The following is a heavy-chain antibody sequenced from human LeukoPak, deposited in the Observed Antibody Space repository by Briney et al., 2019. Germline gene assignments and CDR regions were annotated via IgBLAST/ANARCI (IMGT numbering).Heavy chain of an antibody. J-gene: IGHJ4*02. V-gene: IGHV3-48*01. CDR2: ISSSSSTI. CDR1: GFTLSSYS. Sequence: PGGSLRLSCAASGFTLSSYSMNWVRQAPGKGLEWVSYISSSSSTIYYADSVKGRFTISRVNAKNSLYLQMNSLRAEDTAVYYCARDFGGAIYWGQGTLVTVSS. D-gene: IGHD3-16*01. CDR3: ARDFGGAIY.